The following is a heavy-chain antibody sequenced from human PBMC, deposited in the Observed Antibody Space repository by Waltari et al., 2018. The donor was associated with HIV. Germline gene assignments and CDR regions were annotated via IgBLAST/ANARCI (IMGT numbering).Heavy chain of an antibody. CDR1: GFTFGDYG. J-gene: IGHJ4*02. CDR2: IRLKASGGTT. D-gene: IGHD6-19*01. V-gene: IGHV3-49*03. Sequence: EVHVVEFGGGLVQPGRSLSLSCPGSGFTFGDYGVIWFRQAPGKGLEWVGFIRLKASGGTTYYAASVKGRFTISRDDSKNIAYLQMDSLKTEDTAVYYCTRGGVAVAGTHFWGQGTLVTVSS. CDR3: TRGGVAVAGTHF.